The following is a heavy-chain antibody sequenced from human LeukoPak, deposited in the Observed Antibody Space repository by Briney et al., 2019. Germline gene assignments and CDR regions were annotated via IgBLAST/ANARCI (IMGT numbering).Heavy chain of an antibody. CDR1: GGSISSYY. J-gene: IGHJ5*02. CDR3: ARDGGIAAAEYDWFDP. D-gene: IGHD6-13*01. V-gene: IGHV4-59*01. CDR2: IYYSGST. Sequence: SETLSLTCTVSGGSISSYYWSWIRQPPGKGLEWIGYIYYSGSTNYNPSLKSRVTISVDTSKNQFSLKLSSVTAADTAVYYCARDGGIAAAEYDWFDPWGQGTLVTVSS.